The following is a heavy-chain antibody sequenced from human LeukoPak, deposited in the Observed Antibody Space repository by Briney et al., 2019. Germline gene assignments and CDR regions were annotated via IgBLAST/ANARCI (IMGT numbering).Heavy chain of an antibody. D-gene: IGHD1-1*01. J-gene: IGHJ5*01. V-gene: IGHV3-64*01. CDR3: VKGGYGYTYNCNWFDS. CDR1: GLSFSNFA. CDR2: ISDNGGTI. Sequence: AGGSLRLSCVASGLSFSNFAMHWVRQAPGKGLECLAAISDNGGTIYYSTSVKGRFTISRDNSKNTLYLQMGSLRPEDMAVYFCVKGGYGYTYNCNWFDSWGQGTLVTVSS.